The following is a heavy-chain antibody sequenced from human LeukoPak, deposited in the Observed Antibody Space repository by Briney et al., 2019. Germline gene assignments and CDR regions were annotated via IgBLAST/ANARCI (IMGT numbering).Heavy chain of an antibody. CDR2: ISGSGSSS. CDR3: AKEGGQIFDFDY. CDR1: AFTFSSYA. D-gene: IGHD2/OR15-2a*01. Sequence: GGSLRLSCAASAFTFSSYAMNWVRQAPGKGLEWVSGISGSGSSSDYADSVKGRFTISRDNSKNTLYLQMNSLRADDTAVYYCAKEGGQIFDFDYWGQGTLVTVSS. V-gene: IGHV3-23*01. J-gene: IGHJ4*02.